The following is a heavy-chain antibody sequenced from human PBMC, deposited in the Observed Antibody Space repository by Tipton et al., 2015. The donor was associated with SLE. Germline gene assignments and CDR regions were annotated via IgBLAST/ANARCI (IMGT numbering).Heavy chain of an antibody. CDR2: IWYDGSNK. CDR3: AILGWSADADVI. CDR1: GFTFSSYG. J-gene: IGHJ3*02. D-gene: IGHD1-26*01. Sequence: SLRLSCAASGFTFSSYGMHWVRQAPGKGLEWVAVIWYDGSNKYYADSVKGRFTISRDNSKNTLYLQMNSLRAEDTAVYYCAILGWSADADVIWGQGPLVTAFS. V-gene: IGHV3-33*01.